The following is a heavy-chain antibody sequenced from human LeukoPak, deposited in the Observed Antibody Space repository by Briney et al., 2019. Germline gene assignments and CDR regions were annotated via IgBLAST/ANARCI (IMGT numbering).Heavy chain of an antibody. D-gene: IGHD3-10*01. CDR1: GYPFSGYY. V-gene: IGHV1-2*02. J-gene: IGHJ4*02. CDR3: ARENLNYYGSGSYLY. Sequence: ASVQVSCKASGYPFSGYYIHWMRQGPGQGLEWLGWINPESGATKYAQRFEGRVTLTRDTSVTTVHMELSGLRYDDSAVYYCARENLNYYGSGSYLYWGQGSQVTVSS. CDR2: INPESGAT.